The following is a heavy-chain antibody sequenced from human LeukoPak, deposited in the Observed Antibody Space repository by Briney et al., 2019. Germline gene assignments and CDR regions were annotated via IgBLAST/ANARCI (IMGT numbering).Heavy chain of an antibody. Sequence: SVKVSCKASGGTFSSYAISWVRQAPGQGLEWMGRIIPILGIANYAQKFQGRGTTTADKSTSTAYMELSSPRTEDTAVYYCAREPRDYDILTGYLPPYYFDYWGEGTLVTVSS. J-gene: IGHJ4*02. D-gene: IGHD3-9*01. V-gene: IGHV1-69*04. CDR2: IIPILGIA. CDR3: AREPRDYDILTGYLPPYYFDY. CDR1: GGTFSSYA.